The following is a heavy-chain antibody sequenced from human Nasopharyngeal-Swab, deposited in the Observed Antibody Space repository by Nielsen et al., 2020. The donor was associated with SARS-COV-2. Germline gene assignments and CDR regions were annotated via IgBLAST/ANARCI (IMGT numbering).Heavy chain of an antibody. J-gene: IGHJ6*03. D-gene: IGHD2-21*02. Sequence: GESLKLSCKGSGYSFTSYWISWVRQIPGKGLEWMGRIDPSDSYTNYSPSFQGHVTISADKSISTAYLQWSSLKASDTAMYYCARSAAYCGGDCYSRGYYYYYYMDVWGKGTTVTVSS. CDR3: ARSAAYCGGDCYSRGYYYYYYMDV. CDR2: IDPSDSYT. V-gene: IGHV5-10-1*01. CDR1: GYSFTSYW.